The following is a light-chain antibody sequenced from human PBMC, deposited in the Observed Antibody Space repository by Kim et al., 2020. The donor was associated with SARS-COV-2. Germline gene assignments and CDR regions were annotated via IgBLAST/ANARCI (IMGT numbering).Light chain of an antibody. CDR3: QQYKNWPYT. CDR2: GAS. J-gene: IGKJ2*01. Sequence: SVSPGERATLSCRASQSVGSNLAWYQQKPGQAPRLLISGASTRATGIPARFSGSGSETEFTVTISSMRSEDFAVYYCQQYKNWPYTFGQGTKLEIK. CDR1: QSVGSN. V-gene: IGKV3-15*01.